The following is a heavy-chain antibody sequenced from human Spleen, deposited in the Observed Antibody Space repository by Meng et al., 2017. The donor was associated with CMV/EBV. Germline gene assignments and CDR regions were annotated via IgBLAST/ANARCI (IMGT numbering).Heavy chain of an antibody. D-gene: IGHD1-26*01. CDR3: TRQGWGY. Sequence: KLSCAASGFSFSGTVRHWVRQASGKAPEWVGHIRPRVKNYETAYHASVNGRFTISRDDSKDMAYLQMNSLKTEDTAVYYCTRQGWGYWGQGALVTVSS. CDR2: IRPRVKNYET. V-gene: IGHV3-73*01. CDR1: GFSFSGTV. J-gene: IGHJ4*02.